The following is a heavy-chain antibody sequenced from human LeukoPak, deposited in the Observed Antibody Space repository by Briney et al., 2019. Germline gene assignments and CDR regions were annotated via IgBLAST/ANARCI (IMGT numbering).Heavy chain of an antibody. V-gene: IGHV3-21*01. Sequence: GGSLRLSCAASGFTFSSYSMNWVRQAPGKGLEWVSSISSSSSYIYYADSVKGRFTISRDNAKNSLYLQMNSLRAEDTAVYYCARDPSGYEPLYYFDYWGQGTLVTVSS. D-gene: IGHD5-12*01. CDR1: GFTFSSYS. CDR2: ISSSSSYI. CDR3: ARDPSGYEPLYYFDY. J-gene: IGHJ4*02.